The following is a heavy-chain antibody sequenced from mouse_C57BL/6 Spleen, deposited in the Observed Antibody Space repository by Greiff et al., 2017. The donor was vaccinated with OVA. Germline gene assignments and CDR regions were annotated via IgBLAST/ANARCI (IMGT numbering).Heavy chain of an antibody. J-gene: IGHJ4*01. Sequence: DVMLVESGGGLVKPGGSLKLTCAASGFTFSDYGMHWVRQAPEKGLEWVAYISSGSSTIYYADTVKGRFTISRDNAKNTLFLQMTSLRSEDTAMYYCATRSAMDYWGQGTSVTVSS. CDR2: ISSGSSTI. D-gene: IGHD1-1*01. V-gene: IGHV5-17*01. CDR1: GFTFSDYG. CDR3: ATRSAMDY.